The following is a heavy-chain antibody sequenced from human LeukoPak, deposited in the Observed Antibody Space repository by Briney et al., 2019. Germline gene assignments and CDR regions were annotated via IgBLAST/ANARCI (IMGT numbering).Heavy chain of an antibody. J-gene: IGHJ4*02. CDR2: INHSGST. CDR1: GGSFSGYY. D-gene: IGHD5-12*01. Sequence: SETLSLTCAVYGGSFSGYYWSWIRQPPGKGLEWIGEINHSGSTNYNPSLKSRVTISVDTSKNQFSLKLSSVTAADTAVYYCARVREREWLRFPLDYWGQGTLVTVSS. V-gene: IGHV4-34*01. CDR3: ARVREREWLRFPLDY.